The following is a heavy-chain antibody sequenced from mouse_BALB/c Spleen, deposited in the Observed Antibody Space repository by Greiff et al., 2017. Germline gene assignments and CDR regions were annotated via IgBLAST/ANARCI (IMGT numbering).Heavy chain of an antibody. CDR3: ASYYYGSSYPFAY. J-gene: IGHJ3*01. CDR2: IWAGGST. CDR1: GFSLTSYG. D-gene: IGHD1-1*01. V-gene: IGHV2-9*02. Sequence: QVQLQQSGPGLVAPSQSLSITCTVSGFSLTSYGVHWVRQPPGKGLEWLGVIWAGGSTNYNSALMSRLSISKDNSKSQVFLKMNSLQTDDTAMYYCASYYYGSSYPFAYWGQGTLVTVSA.